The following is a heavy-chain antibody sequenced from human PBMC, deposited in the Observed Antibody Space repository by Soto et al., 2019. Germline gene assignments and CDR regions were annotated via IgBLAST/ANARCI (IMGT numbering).Heavy chain of an antibody. CDR2: INHSGST. J-gene: IGHJ6*02. CDR1: GGSFSGYY. V-gene: IGHV4-34*01. Sequence: SETLSLTCAVYGGSFSGYYWSWIRQPPGKWLEWIGEINHSGSTNYNPSLKSRVTISVDTSKNQFSLKLSSVTAADTAVYYCARWHPTYLYYYYGMDVWGQGXTVTVSS. CDR3: ARWHPTYLYYYYGMDV.